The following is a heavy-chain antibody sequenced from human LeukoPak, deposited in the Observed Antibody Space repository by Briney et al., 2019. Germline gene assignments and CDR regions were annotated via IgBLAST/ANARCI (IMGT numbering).Heavy chain of an antibody. J-gene: IGHJ2*01. D-gene: IGHD2-15*01. Sequence: PSETLSLTCTVSGGSISRGGYYWSWTRQHPGKGLEWIGYIYYSGSTYYNPSLKSRVTISVDTSKNQFSLKLSSVTAADTAVYYCAREVEVVVVVAATPRYFDLWGRGTLVTVSS. CDR1: GGSISRGGYY. CDR2: IYYSGST. CDR3: AREVEVVVVVAATPRYFDL. V-gene: IGHV4-31*03.